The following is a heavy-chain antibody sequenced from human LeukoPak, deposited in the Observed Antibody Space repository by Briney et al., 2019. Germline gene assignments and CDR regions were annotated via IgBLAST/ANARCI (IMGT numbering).Heavy chain of an antibody. Sequence: ASVKVSCKASGYTFTSYDINWVRQATGQGLEWMGWMNPNSGNTGYAQKFRGRVTMTRNTSISTAYMELSSLRSEDTAVYYCARGSSDYYDSSGYYYPCWGQGTLVTVSS. CDR2: MNPNSGNT. V-gene: IGHV1-8*01. D-gene: IGHD3-22*01. CDR3: ARGSSDYYDSSGYYYPC. J-gene: IGHJ4*02. CDR1: GYTFTSYD.